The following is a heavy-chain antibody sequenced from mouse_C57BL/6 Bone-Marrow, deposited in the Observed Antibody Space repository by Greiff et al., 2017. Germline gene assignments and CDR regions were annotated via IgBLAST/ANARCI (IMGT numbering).Heavy chain of an antibody. D-gene: IGHD2-4*01. J-gene: IGHJ4*01. CDR3: ARAYDYLNYYAMDY. CDR2: IWSGGST. CDR1: GFSLTSYG. Sequence: QVHVKQSGPGLVQPSQSLSITCTVSGFSLTSYGVHWVRQSPGKGLEWLGVIWSGGSTDYNAAFISRLSISKDNSKSQVFFKMNSLQADDTAIYYCARAYDYLNYYAMDYWGQGTSVTVSS. V-gene: IGHV2-2*01.